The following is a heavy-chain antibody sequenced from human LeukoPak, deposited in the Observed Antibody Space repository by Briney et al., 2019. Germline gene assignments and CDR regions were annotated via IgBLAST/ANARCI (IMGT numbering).Heavy chain of an antibody. CDR2: IYTGGST. CDR3: ATDRDSTHLNY. J-gene: IGHJ4*02. V-gene: IGHV3-53*01. CDR1: GFTVSSNY. Sequence: GSPRLSCAASGFTVSSNYMSWVRQTPGKGLEWVSIIYTGGSTDYADSVKGRFTISRDNSKNTLYLQMNNLRGEDTAVYYCATDRDSTHLNYWGQGTLDTVSS. D-gene: IGHD5-24*01.